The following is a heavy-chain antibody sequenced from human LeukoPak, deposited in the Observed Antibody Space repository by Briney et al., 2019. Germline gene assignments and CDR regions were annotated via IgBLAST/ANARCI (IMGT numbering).Heavy chain of an antibody. Sequence: GGSLRLSSAAAGFTFSNYGMCWVRQTPGKGLEWLSSVSGSGANTYYADSVKGPFTISRDNTRDSIYLHISSLRTDDTAVYYSARLQPLVIPAAKLGFDYWGQGTLVTVSS. D-gene: IGHD2-2*01. CDR1: GFTFSNYG. V-gene: IGHV3-23*01. CDR3: ARLQPLVIPAAKLGFDY. J-gene: IGHJ4*02. CDR2: VSGSGANT.